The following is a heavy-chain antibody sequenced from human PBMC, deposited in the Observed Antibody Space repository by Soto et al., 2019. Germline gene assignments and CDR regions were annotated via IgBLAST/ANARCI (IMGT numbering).Heavy chain of an antibody. D-gene: IGHD5-18*01. V-gene: IGHV1-8*01. CDR3: ARDTHITAYYYYGMDV. J-gene: IGHJ6*02. CDR1: GYTFTSYD. Sequence: ASVKVSCKASGYTFTSYDINWVRQATGQGLEWMGWMNPNSGNTGYAQKFQGRVTMTRNTSISTAYMELSSLRSEDTAVYYCARDTHITAYYYYGMDVWGQGTTVTVSS. CDR2: MNPNSGNT.